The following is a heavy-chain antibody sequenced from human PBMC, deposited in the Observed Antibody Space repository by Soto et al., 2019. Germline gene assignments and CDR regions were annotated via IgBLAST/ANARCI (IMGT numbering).Heavy chain of an antibody. CDR2: IYYSGST. CDR1: GGSISSYY. J-gene: IGHJ4*02. Sequence: SETLSLTCTVSGGSISSYYWSWIRQPPGKGLEWIGYIYYSGSTNYNPSLKSRVTISVDTSKNQFSLKLSSVTAADTAVYYCERLLNDILTGYTTNFDYWGQGTLVTVSS. D-gene: IGHD3-9*01. CDR3: ERLLNDILTGYTTNFDY. V-gene: IGHV4-59*01.